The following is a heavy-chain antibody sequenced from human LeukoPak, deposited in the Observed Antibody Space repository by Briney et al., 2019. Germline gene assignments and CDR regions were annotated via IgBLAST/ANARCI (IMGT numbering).Heavy chain of an antibody. V-gene: IGHV1-69*04. Sequence: ASVKVSCKASGYTFTSYAISWVRQAPGQGLEWMGRIIPILGIANYAQKFQGRVTITADKSTSTAYMELSSLRSEDTAVYYCARAPTGDIPYYYYGMDVWGQGTTVTVSS. CDR3: ARAPTGDIPYYYYGMDV. CDR1: GYTFTSYA. J-gene: IGHJ6*02. D-gene: IGHD7-27*01. CDR2: IIPILGIA.